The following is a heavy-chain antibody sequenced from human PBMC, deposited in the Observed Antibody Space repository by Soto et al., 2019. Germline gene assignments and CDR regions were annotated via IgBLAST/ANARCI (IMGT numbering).Heavy chain of an antibody. D-gene: IGHD3-3*01. CDR2: IISSSSYI. Sequence: PGGSLRLSCAASGFTFSSYSMNWVRQAPGKGLEWVSSIISSSSYIYYADSVKGRFTISRDNAKNSLYLQMNSLRAEDTAVYYCARGAGYYDFWSGYPIRPNAFDIWGQVTMVTVSS. J-gene: IGHJ3*02. CDR1: GFTFSSYS. V-gene: IGHV3-21*01. CDR3: ARGAGYYDFWSGYPIRPNAFDI.